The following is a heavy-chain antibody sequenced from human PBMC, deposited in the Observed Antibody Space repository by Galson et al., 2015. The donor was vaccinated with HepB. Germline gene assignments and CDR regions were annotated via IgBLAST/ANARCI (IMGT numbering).Heavy chain of an antibody. CDR1: GFIFTNHA. CDR2: ISYDGTYR. D-gene: IGHD1-26*01. J-gene: IGHJ4*02. CDR3: ARDIGVGGTLGVPDC. V-gene: IGHV3-30-3*01. Sequence: SLRLSCAASGFIFTNHAMHWIRQAPGKPLEFVAAISYDGTYRPDADSAKGRFTISRDNSKNMSYLQMNSLRVEDTAMYYCARDIGVGGTLGVPDCWGQGALVTVSS.